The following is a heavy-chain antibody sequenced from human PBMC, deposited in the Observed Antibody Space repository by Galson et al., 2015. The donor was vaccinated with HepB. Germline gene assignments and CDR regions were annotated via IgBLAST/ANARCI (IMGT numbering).Heavy chain of an antibody. CDR2: ISAYNGNT. CDR3: ARDLGDYFTNWFDP. V-gene: IGHV1-18*01. D-gene: IGHD4-17*01. CDR1: GYTFTSYG. Sequence: SVTVSCKASGYTFTSYGISWVRQAPGQGLEWMGWISAYNGNTNYAQKLQGRVTMTTDTSTSTAYMELRSLRSDDTAVYYCARDLGDYFTNWFDPWGQGTLVTVSS. J-gene: IGHJ5*02.